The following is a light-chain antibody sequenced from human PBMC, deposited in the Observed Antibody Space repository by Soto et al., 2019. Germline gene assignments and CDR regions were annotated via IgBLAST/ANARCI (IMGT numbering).Light chain of an antibody. Sequence: QSALTQPASVSGSPGQSITISCTGSSSDVGAYNYVSWYQQQPGKAPKLMIYQVTNRPSGVSNRFSGSRSGNTASLTISGLQAEDEADYYCSSYTDSSNYVFGTGTKVTVL. CDR3: SSYTDSSNYV. CDR1: SSDVGAYNY. J-gene: IGLJ1*01. CDR2: QVT. V-gene: IGLV2-14*01.